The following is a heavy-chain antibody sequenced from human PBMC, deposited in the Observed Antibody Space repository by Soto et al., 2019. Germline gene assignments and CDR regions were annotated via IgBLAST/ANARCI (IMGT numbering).Heavy chain of an antibody. Sequence: QVQLVQSGAEVKKPGASVKVSCKASGYNFMRYGFTWVRQAPGQGLEWMGWINVDNGETKYPKKIQGRVTMTTDTSTSTVYMELRSLTSDXXXXXYCARWISGGYSDXXXXWGHXTXVXXSS. CDR1: GYNFMRYG. CDR3: ARWISGGYSDXXXX. V-gene: IGHV1-18*04. CDR2: INVDNGET. D-gene: IGHD1-26*01. J-gene: IGHJ5*02.